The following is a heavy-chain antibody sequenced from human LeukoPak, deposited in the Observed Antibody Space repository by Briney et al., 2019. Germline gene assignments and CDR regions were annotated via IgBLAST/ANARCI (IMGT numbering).Heavy chain of an antibody. D-gene: IGHD6-13*01. CDR2: ISGSGGST. V-gene: IGHV3-23*01. CDR3: AKVGHGYSSIPLLGY. J-gene: IGHJ4*02. CDR1: GFTFSSYA. Sequence: GGSLRLSCAASGFTFSSYAMSWVRQAPGKGLEWVSAISGSGGSTYYADSVKGRFTISRDNSKNTLYLQMNSLGAEDTAVYYCAKVGHGYSSIPLLGYWGQGTLVTVSS.